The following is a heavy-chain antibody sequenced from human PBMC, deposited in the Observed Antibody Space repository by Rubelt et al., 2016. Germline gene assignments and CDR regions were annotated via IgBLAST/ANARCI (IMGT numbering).Heavy chain of an antibody. V-gene: IGHV3-7*01. CDR1: ELTFRSAW. Sequence: EVQVVESGGGLVQPGGSLRLSCAASELTFRSAWMTWVRQAPEKGLEWGGTLREDGSEKYYLESVKGRFTISRDNAKKSLYLQMNGLRVEDTAVYYCASITTAWWGQGTPVTVSS. CDR3: ASITTAW. J-gene: IGHJ4*02. CDR2: LREDGSEK. D-gene: IGHD1-1*01.